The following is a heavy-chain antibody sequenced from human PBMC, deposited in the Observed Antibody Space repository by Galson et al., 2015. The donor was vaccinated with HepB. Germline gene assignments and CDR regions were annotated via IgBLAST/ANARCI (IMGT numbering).Heavy chain of an antibody. D-gene: IGHD1-26*01. Sequence: SLRLSCAASGFTFSTYWMAWVRQAPGKGLEWVANIKQDGREKYYVDSLKGRFTISRDNAKNSLYLQMNSLRAEDTAVYYCARRSGSYFDVILGRFDYWGQGTLVTVSS. V-gene: IGHV3-7*01. CDR3: ARRSGSYFDVILGRFDY. CDR2: IKQDGREK. CDR1: GFTFSTYW. J-gene: IGHJ4*02.